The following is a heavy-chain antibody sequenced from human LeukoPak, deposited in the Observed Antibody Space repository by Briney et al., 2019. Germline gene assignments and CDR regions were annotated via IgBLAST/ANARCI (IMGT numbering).Heavy chain of an antibody. CDR2: IYYSGST. CDR1: GGSISSGGYY. J-gene: IGHJ4*02. Sequence: SETLSLTCTVSGGSISSGGYYWSWIRQHPGKGLEWIGYIYYSGSTYYNPSLKSRVTISVDTSKNQFSLKLSSVTAADTAAYYCARVGNGYNYDYWGQGTLVTVSS. D-gene: IGHD5-24*01. CDR3: ARVGNGYNYDY. V-gene: IGHV4-31*03.